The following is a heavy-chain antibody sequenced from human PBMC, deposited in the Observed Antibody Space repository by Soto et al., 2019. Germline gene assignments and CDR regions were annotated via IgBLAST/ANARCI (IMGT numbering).Heavy chain of an antibody. CDR3: AVSLLEWLSPPSP. CDR1: GFTFSSYG. Sequence: QVQLVESGGGVVQPGRSLRLSCAASGFTFSSYGMHWVRQAPGKGLEWVAVIWYDGSNKYYADSVKGRFTISRDNSKNTLYLQMNSLRAEETAVYYCAVSLLEWLSPPSPWGQGTLVTVSS. D-gene: IGHD3-3*01. CDR2: IWYDGSNK. J-gene: IGHJ5*02. V-gene: IGHV3-33*01.